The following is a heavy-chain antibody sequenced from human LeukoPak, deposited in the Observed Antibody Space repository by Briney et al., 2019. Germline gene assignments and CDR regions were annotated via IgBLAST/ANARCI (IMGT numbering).Heavy chain of an antibody. Sequence: GGSLRLSCAASGFTFSDYYMSWIRQAPGKGLEWVSYISSSGSTVYYADAVKGQFTISRDNAKNSLYLQMNSLRADDTAVYYCARVLGSPIPWWGQGTLVTVSS. V-gene: IGHV3-11*01. D-gene: IGHD7-27*01. CDR1: GFTFSDYY. CDR2: ISSSGSTV. J-gene: IGHJ4*02. CDR3: ARVLGSPIPW.